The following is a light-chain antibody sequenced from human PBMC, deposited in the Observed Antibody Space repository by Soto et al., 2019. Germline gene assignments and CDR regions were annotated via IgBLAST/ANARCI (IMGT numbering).Light chain of an antibody. V-gene: IGKV3-11*02. Sequence: ETVLTQSPATLSMSPGERANLSCRASQSVSNYLAWYQQKPGQAPRLLIYDASNRATGIPARFCGSRSGRDFTLTISSLEPEDFAVYYCQQRSTWPGTFGQGTKLEIK. CDR3: QQRSTWPGT. CDR1: QSVSNY. CDR2: DAS. J-gene: IGKJ2*01.